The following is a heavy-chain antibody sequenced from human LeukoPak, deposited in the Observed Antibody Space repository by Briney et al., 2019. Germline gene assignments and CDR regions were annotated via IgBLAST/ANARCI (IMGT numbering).Heavy chain of an antibody. D-gene: IGHD1-26*01. CDR1: GGTFSSYA. J-gene: IGHJ6*02. CDR2: IIPIFGTA. V-gene: IGHV1-69*13. CDR3: ARDGGIVGATSKTPSYGMDV. Sequence: ASVKVSCKASGGTFSSYAISWVRQAPGQGLEWMGGIIPIFGTANYAQKFQGRVTITADESTSTAYMELSSLRSEDTAVYYCARDGGIVGATSKTPSYGMDVWGQGTTVTVSS.